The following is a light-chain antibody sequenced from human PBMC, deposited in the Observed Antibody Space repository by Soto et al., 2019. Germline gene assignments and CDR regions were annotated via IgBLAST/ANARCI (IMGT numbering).Light chain of an antibody. CDR2: AAS. CDR1: QSISSY. V-gene: IGKV1-39*01. CDR3: QQSYSTPWT. J-gene: IGKJ1*01. Sequence: DIQMTQSPSSLSASVGDRGTITCGASQSISSYLNWYQQKPGKAPKLLIYAASSLQSGVPSRFSGSGSGTDFTLTISSLQPEDFATYYCQQSYSTPWTFGQGTKVEIK.